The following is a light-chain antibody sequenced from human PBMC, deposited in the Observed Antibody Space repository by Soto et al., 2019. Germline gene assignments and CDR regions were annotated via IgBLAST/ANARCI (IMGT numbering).Light chain of an antibody. CDR1: QSVSSSY. J-gene: IGKJ1*01. CDR2: GAS. Sequence: EIVLTQSPGTLSLSPGERATLSCRASQSVSSSYLAWYQQKPGQAPRLLIYGASSRATGIPDRFSGSGSGTEFTLTISRLEPEDGAVYYCQQYGSSSWTFGQGTKVEIK. V-gene: IGKV3-20*01. CDR3: QQYGSSSWT.